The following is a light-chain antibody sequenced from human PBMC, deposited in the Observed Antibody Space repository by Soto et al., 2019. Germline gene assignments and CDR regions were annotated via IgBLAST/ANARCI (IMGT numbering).Light chain of an antibody. Sequence: QSVLTQPPSASGTPGQRVTISCSGSSSHIGNNYVFWYQMVPGTAPKLLIYRNNQRPSGVPDRFSGSRSGTSASLAISGLRSEDEADYYCAAWDDSLSGRGVFGGGTKLTVL. CDR1: SSHIGNNY. J-gene: IGLJ3*02. V-gene: IGLV1-47*01. CDR2: RNN. CDR3: AAWDDSLSGRGV.